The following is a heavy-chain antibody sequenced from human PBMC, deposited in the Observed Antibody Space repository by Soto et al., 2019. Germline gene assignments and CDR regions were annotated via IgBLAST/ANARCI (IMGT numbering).Heavy chain of an antibody. CDR2: ISGGSGDST. V-gene: IGHV3-23*01. Sequence: GGSLRLSCAASGFTFSNYAMNWVRQAPGKGLEWVSGISGGSGDSTFYADSVKGWFTISRDNSKNTLYLQMNSLRAEDTAVYYCAKDDDYGDYGGVYWGQGTLVTVSS. J-gene: IGHJ4*02. CDR3: AKDDDYGDYGGVY. CDR1: GFTFSNYA. D-gene: IGHD4-17*01.